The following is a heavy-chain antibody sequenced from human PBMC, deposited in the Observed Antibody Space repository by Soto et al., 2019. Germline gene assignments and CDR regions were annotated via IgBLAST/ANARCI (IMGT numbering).Heavy chain of an antibody. V-gene: IGHV3-53*04. CDR2: IYSGSST. J-gene: IGHJ4*02. CDR1: EFTVTSNY. CDR3: ARATYCTGGNCLLDY. Sequence: EVQLVESGGGLVQPGGSLRLSCAASEFTVTSNYMSWVRQAPGKGLEWVSVIYSGSSTYYADFVKGRFTISRDNSKNTVYLQMNSLRADDTAVYYCARATYCTGGNCLLDYWGQGTLVTVSS. D-gene: IGHD2-15*01.